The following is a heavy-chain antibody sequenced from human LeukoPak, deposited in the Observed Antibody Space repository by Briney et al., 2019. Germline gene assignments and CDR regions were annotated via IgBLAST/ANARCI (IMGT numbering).Heavy chain of an antibody. J-gene: IGHJ4*02. V-gene: IGHV3-11*06. CDR2: ISGSSSYT. CDR3: ARRVAAAGYYFDY. D-gene: IGHD6-13*01. CDR1: GFTFSDYY. Sequence: GGSLRLSCAASGFTFSDYYMSRIRQAPGKGLEWVSYISGSSSYTTYADSVKGRFTISRDNAKNSLYLQMNSLRAEDTAVYYCARRVAAAGYYFDYWGQGTLVTVSS.